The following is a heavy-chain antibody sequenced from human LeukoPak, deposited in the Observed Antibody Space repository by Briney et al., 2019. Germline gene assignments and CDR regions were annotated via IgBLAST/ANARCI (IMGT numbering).Heavy chain of an antibody. CDR3: ARIRGVDSDLDY. CDR1: GGSISSGGYY. J-gene: IGHJ4*02. V-gene: IGHV4-61*08. CDR2: IYYSGST. D-gene: IGHD3-10*01. Sequence: SETLSLTCTVSGGSISSGGYYWSWIRQPPGKGLEWIGYIYYSGSTYYNPSLKSRVTISVDTSKNQFSLKLSSVTASDTAVYYCARIRGVDSDLDYWGQGTLVTVSS.